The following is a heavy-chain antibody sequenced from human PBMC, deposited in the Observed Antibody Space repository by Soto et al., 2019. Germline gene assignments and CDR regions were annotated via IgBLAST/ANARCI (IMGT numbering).Heavy chain of an antibody. Sequence: QVQLVESGGGVVQPGRSLRLSCAASGFTFSSYAMYWVRQAPGKGLEWVAVISYDGSNKYYADSVKGRFTISRDNSKNTLYLQMNSLRAEDTAVYYCARDGAIVVVKTSFDYWGQGTLVTVSS. CDR1: GFTFSSYA. CDR2: ISYDGSNK. CDR3: ARDGAIVVVKTSFDY. V-gene: IGHV3-30-3*01. J-gene: IGHJ4*02. D-gene: IGHD3-22*01.